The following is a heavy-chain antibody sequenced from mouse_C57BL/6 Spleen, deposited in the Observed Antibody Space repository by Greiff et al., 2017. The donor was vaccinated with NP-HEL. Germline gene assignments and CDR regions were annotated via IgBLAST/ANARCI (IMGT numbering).Heavy chain of an antibody. Sequence: QVQLQQPGAELVRPGSSVKLSCKASGYTFTSYWMHWVKQRPIQGLEWIGNIDPSDSETHYNQKFKDKATLTVDKSSSTAYMQLSSLTSEDSAVYYCARRWLLPYWYFDVWGTGTTVTVSS. V-gene: IGHV1-52*01. CDR2: IDPSDSET. CDR1: GYTFTSYW. J-gene: IGHJ1*03. D-gene: IGHD2-3*01. CDR3: ARRWLLPYWYFDV.